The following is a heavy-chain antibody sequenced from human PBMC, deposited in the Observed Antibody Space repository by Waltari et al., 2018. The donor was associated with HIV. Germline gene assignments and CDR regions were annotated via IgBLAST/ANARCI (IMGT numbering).Heavy chain of an antibody. CDR1: GFTFSTYN. V-gene: IGHV3-21*02. J-gene: IGHJ4*02. CDR3: ARGLGSHFDY. CDR2: ISGSSHFI. Sequence: EVQLVESGGGLVKPGETLRLSCAASGFTFSTYNLNWLRQAPGDGLEWVSSISGSSHFIYYADLVKGRFTISRDNAKNSLYLQMSSLRAEDTAVYYCARGLGSHFDYWGQGTLVTVSS. D-gene: IGHD1-26*01.